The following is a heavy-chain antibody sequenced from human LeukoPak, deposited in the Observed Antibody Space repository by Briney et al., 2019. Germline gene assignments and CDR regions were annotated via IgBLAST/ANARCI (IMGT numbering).Heavy chain of an antibody. CDR3: AREDSSGYYRTGNFDY. CDR2: IYTSGST. D-gene: IGHD3-22*01. J-gene: IGHJ4*02. CDR1: GGSISSYY. V-gene: IGHV4-4*07. Sequence: PSETLSLTCTVSGGSISSYYWSWIRQPAGRGLEWIGRIYTSGSTNYNPSLKSRVTMSVDTSKNQFSLKLSSVTAADTAVYYRAREDSSGYYRTGNFDYWGQGTLVTVSS.